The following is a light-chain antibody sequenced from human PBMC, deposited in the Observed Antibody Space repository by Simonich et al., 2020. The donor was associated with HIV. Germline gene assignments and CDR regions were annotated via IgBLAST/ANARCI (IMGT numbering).Light chain of an antibody. J-gene: IGLJ1*01. CDR3: CSYAGGSTYV. CDR1: SSDVGSYNL. CDR2: EDT. Sequence: QSALTQPASVSGSPGQSITISCTGTSSDVGSYNLVSWYQQHPGTAPKLLIYEDTRRPSGVSNRFSGSKSGNTASLTISGLQAEDEADYYCCSYAGGSTYVFGTGTKVTVL. V-gene: IGLV2-23*01.